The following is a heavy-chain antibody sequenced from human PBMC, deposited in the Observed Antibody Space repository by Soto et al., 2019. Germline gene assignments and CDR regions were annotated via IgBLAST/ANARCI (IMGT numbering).Heavy chain of an antibody. CDR3: ASTHSGDYGEDYYYGTDV. V-gene: IGHV1-69*13. D-gene: IGHD4-17*01. CDR2: IIPIFGAA. Sequence: ASVKVSCKASGGTFSSYAIIWVRQAPGQGLEWMGGIIPIFGAANYAQKFQGRVKITADESTSTASMELSSLRSEDTAVYYCASTHSGDYGEDYYYGTDVWGQGTPVTVSS. CDR1: GGTFSSYA. J-gene: IGHJ6*02.